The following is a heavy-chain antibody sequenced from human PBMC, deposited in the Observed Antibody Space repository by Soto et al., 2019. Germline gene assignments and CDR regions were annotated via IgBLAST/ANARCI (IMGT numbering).Heavy chain of an antibody. D-gene: IGHD3-22*01. V-gene: IGHV3-23*01. CDR3: ARGHRDDSLADY. CDR1: GFTFSPYY. J-gene: IGHJ4*02. CDR2: ISGSGGST. Sequence: PGGSLRLSCAASGFTFSPYYMSWVRQAPGKGLEWVSAISGSGGSTYYADSVKGRFTISRDNSKNTLYLQMNSLRAEDTAVYYCARGHRDDSLADYWGQGTLVTVSS.